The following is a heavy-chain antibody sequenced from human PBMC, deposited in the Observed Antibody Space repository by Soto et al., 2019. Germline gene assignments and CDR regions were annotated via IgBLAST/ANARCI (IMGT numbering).Heavy chain of an antibody. D-gene: IGHD6-13*01. CDR1: GYTFTSYA. V-gene: IGHV1-3*01. J-gene: IGHJ6*03. Sequence: ASVKVSCKASGYTFTSYAMHWVRQAPGQRLEWMGWINAGNGNTKYSQKFQGRVTITRDTSASTAYMELSSLRSEDTAVYYCGVLYSSSWYPSSENYYYMDVWGKGTTVTVSS. CDR2: INAGNGNT. CDR3: GVLYSSSWYPSSENYYYMDV.